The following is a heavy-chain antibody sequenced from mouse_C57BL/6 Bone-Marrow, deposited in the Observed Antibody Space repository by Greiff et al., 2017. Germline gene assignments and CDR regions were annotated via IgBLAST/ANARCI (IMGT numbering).Heavy chain of an antibody. J-gene: IGHJ3*01. Sequence: EVQLVESGGDLVKPGGSLKLSCAASGFTFSSYGMSWVRQTPDKRLEWVATISSGGSYTYYPDSVKGRFTISRDNAKNTLYLQMSSLKSEDTAMYYCERHGDYYVGFAYWCQGTLVTVSA. CDR2: ISSGGSYT. D-gene: IGHD1-1*01. V-gene: IGHV5-6*01. CDR3: ERHGDYYVGFAY. CDR1: GFTFSSYG.